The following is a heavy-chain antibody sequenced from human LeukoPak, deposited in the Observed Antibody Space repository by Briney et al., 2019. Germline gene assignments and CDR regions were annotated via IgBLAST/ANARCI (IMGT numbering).Heavy chain of an antibody. Sequence: PSETLSLTCAVYGGSFSGYYWSWIRQPPGKGLEWIGEINHSGSTNYNPSLKSRVTISVDTSKNQFSLKLSSVTAADTAVYYCARGEREILHAFDIWGQGTMVTVSS. CDR2: INHSGST. CDR1: GGSFSGYY. CDR3: ARGEREILHAFDI. J-gene: IGHJ3*02. V-gene: IGHV4-34*01. D-gene: IGHD1-26*01.